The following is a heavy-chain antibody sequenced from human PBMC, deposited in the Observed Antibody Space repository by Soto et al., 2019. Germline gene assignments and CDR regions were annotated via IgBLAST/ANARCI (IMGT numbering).Heavy chain of an antibody. CDR3: ARLLRHNYYGMDV. J-gene: IGHJ6*02. Sequence: SETLSLTCTVSGGSVSSNSYSWGWIRQSPGKGLEWIGTIYYSGSTYYNPSLKSRVTISVDTSKNQFSLKLSSVTAADTAVYYCARLLRHNYYGMDVWGQGTTVTVSS. CDR1: GGSVSSNSYS. V-gene: IGHV4-39*01. CDR2: IYYSGST. D-gene: IGHD5-12*01.